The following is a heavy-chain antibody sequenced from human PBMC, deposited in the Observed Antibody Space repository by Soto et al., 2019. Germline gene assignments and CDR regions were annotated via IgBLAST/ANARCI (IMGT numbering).Heavy chain of an antibody. J-gene: IGHJ5*02. V-gene: IGHV2-5*02. D-gene: IGHD3-16*01. CDR3: AHIPNYYQYDWYDP. CDR1: GFSLTTRGVG. CDR2: IYWDDAK. Sequence: QITLKESGPTLVKPTQTLTLTCTFSGFSLTTRGVGVGWIRQPPGKALECLALIYWDDAKRYSPSLQSRLSTXKXTXXNQVVLTMTNVDPVDTATYYCAHIPNYYQYDWYDPWGQATLVSVSS.